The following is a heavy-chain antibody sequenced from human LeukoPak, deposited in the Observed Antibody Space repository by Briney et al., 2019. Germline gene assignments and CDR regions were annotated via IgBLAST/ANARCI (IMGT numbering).Heavy chain of an antibody. J-gene: IGHJ4*02. CDR1: GFTFGSYG. CDR2: IRYDGSEK. Sequence: GGSLRLSCAVSGFTFGSYGMHWVRQAPGKGLEWVSFIRYDGSEKYYADSGKGRFTISRDNSKKTLDLQMNSLRPEDTAVYYCAKGGAAAGTIEYWGQGTLVTVSS. CDR3: AKGGAAAGTIEY. D-gene: IGHD6-13*01. V-gene: IGHV3-30*02.